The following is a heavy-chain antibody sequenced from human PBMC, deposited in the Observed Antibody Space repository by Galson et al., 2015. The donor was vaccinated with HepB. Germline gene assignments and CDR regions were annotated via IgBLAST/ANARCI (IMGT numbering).Heavy chain of an antibody. J-gene: IGHJ4*02. D-gene: IGHD6-13*01. CDR2: ISSSSSTI. Sequence: SLRLSCAASGFTFSSYSMNWVRQAPGKGLEWVSYISSSSSTIYYADSVKGRFTISRDNAKNSLYLQMNSLRAEDTAVYYCARDRVGQYSSSWRPYFDYWGQGTLVTVSS. V-gene: IGHV3-48*01. CDR3: ARDRVGQYSSSWRPYFDY. CDR1: GFTFSSYS.